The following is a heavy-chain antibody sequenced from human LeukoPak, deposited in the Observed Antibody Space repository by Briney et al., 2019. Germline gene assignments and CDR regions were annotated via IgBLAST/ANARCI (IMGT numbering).Heavy chain of an antibody. J-gene: IGHJ5*02. V-gene: IGHV1-69*04. CDR1: XXTFSXYT. Sequence: SXXTFSXYTISWVRQAPGQGLEWMGRIIPILGIANYAQKFQGRVTITADKSTSTAYMEMSSLRSEDTAVYYCARDLLGVVVIAHNWFDPWGQGTLVTVSS. CDR3: ARDLLGVVVIAHNWFDP. D-gene: IGHD2-21*01. CDR2: IIPILGIA.